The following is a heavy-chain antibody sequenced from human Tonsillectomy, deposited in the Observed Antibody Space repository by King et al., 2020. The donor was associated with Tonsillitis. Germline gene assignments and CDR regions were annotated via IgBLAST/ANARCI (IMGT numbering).Heavy chain of an antibody. Sequence: VQLVESGGGVVQPGRSLRLSCVASGFTFSDYGVHWVRQAPGKGLEWVAVISYDENRKHYLDSVKGRFTTSRDNSKSTLYLQMNSLRVEDTAVYYCARERLYSSAWGIDSWGRGTLVTVSS. J-gene: IGHJ4*02. CDR2: ISYDENRK. D-gene: IGHD6-19*01. CDR1: GFTFSDYG. CDR3: ARERLYSSAWGIDS. V-gene: IGHV3-30*19.